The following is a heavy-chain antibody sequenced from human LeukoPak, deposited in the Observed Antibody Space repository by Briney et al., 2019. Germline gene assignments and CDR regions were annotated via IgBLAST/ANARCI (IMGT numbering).Heavy chain of an antibody. J-gene: IGHJ4*02. Sequence: GGSLRLSCAASGFTFSSHGINWVRQAPGKGLEWISYISSSGSTMYYADSVKGHFTTSRDNVKNSLYLQMNSLRAEDTAVYYCARGMRLVRGLMFDYWGQGTLVTVSS. D-gene: IGHD3-10*01. CDR2: ISSSGSTM. CDR1: GFTFSSHG. V-gene: IGHV3-48*03. CDR3: ARGMRLVRGLMFDY.